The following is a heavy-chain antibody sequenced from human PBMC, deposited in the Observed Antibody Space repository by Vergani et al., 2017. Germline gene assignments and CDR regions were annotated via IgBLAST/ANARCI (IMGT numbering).Heavy chain of an antibody. CDR3: ARGVGGTCYYYGMDV. CDR1: GFTFSSYW. D-gene: IGHD1-26*01. V-gene: IGHV5-51*01. CDR2: IYPGDSDT. Sequence: EVQLLESGGGLVQPGGSLRLSCAASGFTFSSYWIGWVRQMPGKGLEWMGIIYPGDSDTRYSPSFQGQVTISADKAISTAYLQWSSLKASDTAMYYCARGVGGTCYYYGMDVWGQGTTVTVSS. J-gene: IGHJ6*02.